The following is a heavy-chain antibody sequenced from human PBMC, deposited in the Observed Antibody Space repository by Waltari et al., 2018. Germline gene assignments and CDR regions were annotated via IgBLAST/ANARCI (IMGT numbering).Heavy chain of an antibody. V-gene: IGHV3-74*01. D-gene: IGHD5-18*01. J-gene: IGHJ4*02. CDR2: INGDGSSI. Sequence: EVHLVEAGGNIIQPGGSVRLHSADSGCSVSNYTLPWARQVPGEGLVWVSRINGDGSSIRYSDSVKGRFTISRDNTRNTLYLQMNSLRVEDTAVYYCARKGGRGYTYGPFYYDSWGQGTQVTVSS. CDR3: ARKGGRGYTYGPFYYDS. CDR1: GCSVSNYT.